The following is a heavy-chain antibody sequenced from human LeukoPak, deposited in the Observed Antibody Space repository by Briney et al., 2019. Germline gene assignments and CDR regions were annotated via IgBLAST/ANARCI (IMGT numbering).Heavy chain of an antibody. CDR3: ARFTPQGYGWGGYNRFGH. J-gene: IGHJ5*02. D-gene: IGHD3-16*01. Sequence: PSETLSLTCTVSGGSISTYYWSWIRQPPGKGPEWIGYIYYTGSTSYNPSLKSRVTMSLDASKNQFSLNLTSVTAADTAVYYCARFTPQGYGWGGYNRFGHWGQGTLVTVSS. CDR2: IYYTGST. V-gene: IGHV4-59*01. CDR1: GGSISTYY.